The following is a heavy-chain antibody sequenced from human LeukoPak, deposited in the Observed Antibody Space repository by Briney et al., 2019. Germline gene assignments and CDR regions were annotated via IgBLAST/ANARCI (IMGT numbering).Heavy chain of an antibody. CDR3: AKLGAYSSSWYGFVDY. J-gene: IGHJ4*02. D-gene: IGHD6-13*01. CDR2: IYPDESDT. CDR1: GYSFSSYW. Sequence: GESLKISCKASGYSFSSYWIGWVRQMPGKGLEWMGIIYPDESDTRYSPSFQGRVAISVDKSISTAYLQWSSLKASDNAMYYCAKLGAYSSSWYGFVDYWGQGTLVTVSS. V-gene: IGHV5-51*01.